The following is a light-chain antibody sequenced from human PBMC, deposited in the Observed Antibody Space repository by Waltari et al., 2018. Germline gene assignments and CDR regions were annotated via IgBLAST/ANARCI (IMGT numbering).Light chain of an antibody. CDR1: ENVFNSY. CDR2: HAS. V-gene: IGKV3-20*01. Sequence: EIVLTQSPGTLYLSPGKRATLSCRASENVFNSYLALYQQKPGQAPRLLINHASVRATGVPDRFSGSGSGTVFTLTISRLEPEDFAVYYCQQYGTSTSLTFGGGTKVEIK. CDR3: QQYGTSTSLT. J-gene: IGKJ4*01.